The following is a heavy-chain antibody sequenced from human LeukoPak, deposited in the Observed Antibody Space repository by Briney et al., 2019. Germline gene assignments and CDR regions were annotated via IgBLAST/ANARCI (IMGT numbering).Heavy chain of an antibody. CDR1: GGSFSGYY. Sequence: PSETLSLTCAVYGGSFSGYYWSWIRQPPGKGLEWIGEINHSGSTNYNPSLKSRVTISVDTPKNQFSLKLSSVTAADTAVYYCARRRAAAGFGYWGQGTLVTVSS. V-gene: IGHV4-34*01. J-gene: IGHJ4*02. D-gene: IGHD6-13*01. CDR3: ARRRAAAGFGY. CDR2: INHSGST.